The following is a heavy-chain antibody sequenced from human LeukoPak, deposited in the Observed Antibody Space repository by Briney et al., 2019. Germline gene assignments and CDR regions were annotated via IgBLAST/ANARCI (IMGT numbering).Heavy chain of an antibody. D-gene: IGHD6-13*01. Sequence: RASETLSLTCAVYGGSFSGYYWSWIRQPPGKGLEWIGEINHSGSTNYNPSLKSRVTISVDTSKNQFSLKLSSVTAADTAVYYCARLYPYSPEIDYWGQGTLVTVSS. CDR1: GGSFSGYY. V-gene: IGHV4-34*01. J-gene: IGHJ4*02. CDR3: ARLYPYSPEIDY. CDR2: INHSGST.